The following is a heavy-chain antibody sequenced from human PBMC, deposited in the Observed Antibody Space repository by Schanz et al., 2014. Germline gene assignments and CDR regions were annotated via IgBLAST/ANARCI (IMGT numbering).Heavy chain of an antibody. J-gene: IGHJ1*01. V-gene: IGHV3-23*01. CDR2: MSGSGSTA. CDR1: GFTFSSYA. D-gene: IGHD2-21*01. Sequence: EVQLLESGGGLVQPGGSLRLSCAASGFTFSSYAMTWVRQAPGKGLEWVSGMSGSGSTADYADSVKGRFTISRDNSRKTLYLQMNSLRADDTAVYYCAREFVNWGQGTLVTVSS. CDR3: AREFVN.